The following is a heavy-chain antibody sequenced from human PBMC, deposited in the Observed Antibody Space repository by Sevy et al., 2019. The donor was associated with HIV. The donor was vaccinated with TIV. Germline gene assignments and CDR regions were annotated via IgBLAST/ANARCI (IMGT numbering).Heavy chain of an antibody. Sequence: GGSRRLSCAASGFSFNGYAMHWVRQAPGKGLEWLAVISYDGSVKYYTESVKGRFTISRDNTKNTLFLQLNSLRPEDTAVYYCVREGRNYEYVWGTYHSGFRAQGTLVTVSS. D-gene: IGHD3-16*02. CDR3: VREGRNYEYVWGTYHSGF. V-gene: IGHV3-30*04. CDR1: GFSFNGYA. J-gene: IGHJ4*02. CDR2: ISYDGSVK.